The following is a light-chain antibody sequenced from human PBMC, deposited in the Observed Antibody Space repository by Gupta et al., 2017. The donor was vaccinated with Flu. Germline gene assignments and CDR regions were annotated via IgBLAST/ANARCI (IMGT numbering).Light chain of an antibody. V-gene: IGLV1-51*02. Sequence: QSGLSQPPSVSAAPGQKLTITCAGSSFNIGTNYVCWYQQLPGTAPKLLIFENNVRPSGIPDRFSGSKAGTSATLGITGLQTGDEALYYCGSWDSGLDVGVFGGGTKLTVL. J-gene: IGLJ3*02. CDR3: GSWDSGLDVGV. CDR2: ENN. CDR1: SFNIGTNY.